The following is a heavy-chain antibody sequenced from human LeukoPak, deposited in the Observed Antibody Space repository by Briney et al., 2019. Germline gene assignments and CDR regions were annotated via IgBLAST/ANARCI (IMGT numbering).Heavy chain of an antibody. Sequence: SETLSLTCAVYSGSFSGYYWSWIRQPPGKGLEWIGEINHSGSTNYNPSLKSRVTISVDTSKNQFSLKLSSVTAADTAVYYCARGRNNYGGNSETEYWGRGTLVTVSS. CDR1: SGSFSGYY. D-gene: IGHD4-23*01. CDR2: INHSGST. J-gene: IGHJ4*02. V-gene: IGHV4-34*01. CDR3: ARGRNNYGGNSETEY.